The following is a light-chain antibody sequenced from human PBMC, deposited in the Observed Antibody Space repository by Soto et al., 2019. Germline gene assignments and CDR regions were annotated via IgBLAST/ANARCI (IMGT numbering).Light chain of an antibody. CDR3: QQLGIT. Sequence: DIQLTQSPSFLSASVGDRVTITCRASQGISSYLAWYQQKPGKAPKLLIYAASTLQSGVPSRFSGSGSGTEFTLKISSLQPEDFATYYCQQLGITFGPGTKVDIK. CDR2: AAS. CDR1: QGISSY. V-gene: IGKV1-9*01. J-gene: IGKJ3*01.